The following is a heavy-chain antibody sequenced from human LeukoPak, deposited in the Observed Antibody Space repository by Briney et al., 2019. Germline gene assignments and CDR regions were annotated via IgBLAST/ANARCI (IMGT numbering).Heavy chain of an antibody. CDR2: IYYSGST. D-gene: IGHD3-22*01. CDR3: ARLHYYDSSGYYWGYYYYMDV. Sequence: ASETLSLTCTVSGGSISSYYWSWIRQPPGKGLEWIGYIYYSGSTNYNPSLKSRVTISVDTSKNQFSLKLSSVTAADTAVYYCARLHYYDSSGYYWGYYYYMDVWGKGTTVTVSS. V-gene: IGHV4-59*01. CDR1: GGSISSYY. J-gene: IGHJ6*03.